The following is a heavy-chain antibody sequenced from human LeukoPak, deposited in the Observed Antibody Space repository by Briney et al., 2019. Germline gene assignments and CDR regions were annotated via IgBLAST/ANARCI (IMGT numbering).Heavy chain of an antibody. D-gene: IGHD3-22*01. CDR3: AKAGDYDSSNYYYMDV. Sequence: GGSLRLSCAASGFTFSSYGMSWVRQAPGKGLEWVSAISGSGGSTYYADSVKGQFTISRDNSKNTLYLQMNSLRVEDTAVYYCAKAGDYDSSNYYYMDVWGKGTTVTVSS. V-gene: IGHV3-23*01. CDR2: ISGSGGST. CDR1: GFTFSSYG. J-gene: IGHJ6*03.